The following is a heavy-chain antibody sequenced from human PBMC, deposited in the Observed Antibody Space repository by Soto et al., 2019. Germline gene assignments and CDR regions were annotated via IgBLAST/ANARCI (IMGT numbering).Heavy chain of an antibody. CDR2: ISGSGGST. Sequence: PGGSLRLSCAASGFTFSSYAMSWVRQAPGKGLEWVSAISGSGGSTYYADSVKGRFTISRDNSKNTLYLQMNSLRAEDTAVYYCAKSIAVAVPFPYYFDYWGQGTLVTVSS. CDR3: AKSIAVAVPFPYYFDY. V-gene: IGHV3-23*01. J-gene: IGHJ4*02. D-gene: IGHD6-19*01. CDR1: GFTFSSYA.